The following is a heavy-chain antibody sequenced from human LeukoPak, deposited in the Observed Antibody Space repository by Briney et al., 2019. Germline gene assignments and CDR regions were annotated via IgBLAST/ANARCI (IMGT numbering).Heavy chain of an antibody. CDR3: ASRLTGCSSTSCYRSLDY. D-gene: IGHD2-2*02. CDR1: GFTVSSNY. CDR2: IYSGGST. Sequence: GGSLRLSCAASGFTVSSNYMSWVRQAPGKGLEWVSVIYSGGSTYYADSVKGRFTISRDNSKNTLYLQMNSLRAEDTAVYYCASRLTGCSSTSCYRSLDYPGQGTLVTVSS. V-gene: IGHV3-66*02. J-gene: IGHJ4*02.